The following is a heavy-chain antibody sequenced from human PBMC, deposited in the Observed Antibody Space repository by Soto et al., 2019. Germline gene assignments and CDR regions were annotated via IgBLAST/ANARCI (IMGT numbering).Heavy chain of an antibody. CDR1: GFTFSIST. D-gene: IGHD6-13*01. CDR2: ISSGTTYS. Sequence: EVQLVESGGGLVKPGGSLTLSCAASGFTFSISTMNWVRQAPGKRLEWVSSISSGTTYSYYADSVKGRFSISRDNAKSSLYLQMNSLRVDDTAVYYSARGDGTGLHSSGWSPRFWGQGTLVTVSS. V-gene: IGHV3-21*06. CDR3: ARGDGTGLHSSGWSPRF. J-gene: IGHJ4*02.